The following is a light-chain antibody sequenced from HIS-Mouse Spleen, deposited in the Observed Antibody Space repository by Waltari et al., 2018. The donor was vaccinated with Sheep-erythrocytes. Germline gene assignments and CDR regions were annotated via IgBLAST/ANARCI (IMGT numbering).Light chain of an antibody. CDR1: SSDVGSYNL. V-gene: IGLV2-23*01. J-gene: IGLJ3*02. CDR2: EGS. Sequence: QSALTQPASVSGSPGQSITISCTGTSSDVGSYNLVSWYQQHPGKAPKLMIYEGSKWPSGVSNRFSGSQSGNTASLTISGLQAEDEADYYCCSYAGSSTPWVFGGGTKLTVL. CDR3: CSYAGSSTPWV.